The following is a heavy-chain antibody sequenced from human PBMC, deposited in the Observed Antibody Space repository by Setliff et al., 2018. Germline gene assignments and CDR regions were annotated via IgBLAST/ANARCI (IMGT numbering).Heavy chain of an antibody. J-gene: IGHJ6*03. CDR2: ITTYNDNT. D-gene: IGHD3-3*01. V-gene: IGHV1-18*01. Sequence: ASVKVSCKTSGYSFTSYGISWVRRAPGQGLEWMGHITTYNDNTKYAQKFQGRITVTTDLSTSTAYLDLRSLRSDDTAVYYCVRDSRITVLGVDNYHYMDVWGRGTTVTVSS. CDR3: VRDSRITVLGVDNYHYMDV. CDR1: GYSFTSYG.